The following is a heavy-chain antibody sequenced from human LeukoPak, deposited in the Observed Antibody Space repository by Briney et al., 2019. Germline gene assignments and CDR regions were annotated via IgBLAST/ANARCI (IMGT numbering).Heavy chain of an antibody. J-gene: IGHJ6*03. CDR1: GFSLSTYA. V-gene: IGHV3-23*01. D-gene: IGHD2-15*01. Sequence: GSLRLSCAACGFSLSTYALSWVRQAPGGGLEWVAAISGSGDKTYHADSVKGRFTISKDNSENRLSLQMDSLRAEDTAVYFCAKDATAWWYHRAYMNVWGKGTTVTVSS. CDR2: ISGSGDKT. CDR3: AKDATAWWYHRAYMNV.